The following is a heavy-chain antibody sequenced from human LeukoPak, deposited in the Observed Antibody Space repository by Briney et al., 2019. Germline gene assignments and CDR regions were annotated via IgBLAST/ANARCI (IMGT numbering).Heavy chain of an antibody. CDR3: ARGEINAYYMDV. J-gene: IGHJ6*03. D-gene: IGHD2-8*01. CDR1: GGTFSSYA. V-gene: IGHV1-69*05. Sequence: ASVKVSSKASGGTFSSYAISWVRQAPGQGLEWMGGIIPIFGTANYAQKFQGRVTITTDESTSTAYMELSSLRSEDTAVYYCARGEINAYYMDVWGKGTTVTVSS. CDR2: IIPIFGTA.